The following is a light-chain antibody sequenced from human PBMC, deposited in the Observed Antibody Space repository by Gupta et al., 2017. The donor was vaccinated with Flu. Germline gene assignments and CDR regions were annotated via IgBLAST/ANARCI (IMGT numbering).Light chain of an antibody. Sequence: QSVLTSPATVSGSAGQPITLSSTGTSRDVGCSHSVFWYQQHPGKTPKLIIDDVSNRPSVVSSRFSCSNSGNTSSLTIAGLEAEDDTDYCCSSYTSTNTFYVFGPGTKVTVL. CDR2: DVS. CDR3: SSYTSTNTFYV. V-gene: IGLV2-14*01. CDR1: SRDVGCSHS. J-gene: IGLJ1*01.